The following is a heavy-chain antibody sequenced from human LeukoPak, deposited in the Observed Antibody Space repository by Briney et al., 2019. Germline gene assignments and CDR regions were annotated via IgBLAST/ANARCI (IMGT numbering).Heavy chain of an antibody. CDR2: INHSGST. Sequence: SETLSLTCAVYGGSFSGYYWSWIRQPPGRGLEWIGEINHSGSTNYNPSLKSRVTISVDTSKNQFSLKLSSVTAANTAVYYCARGRLLDYWGQGTLVTVSS. V-gene: IGHV4-34*01. J-gene: IGHJ4*02. CDR3: ARGRLLDY. CDR1: GGSFSGYY. D-gene: IGHD3-22*01.